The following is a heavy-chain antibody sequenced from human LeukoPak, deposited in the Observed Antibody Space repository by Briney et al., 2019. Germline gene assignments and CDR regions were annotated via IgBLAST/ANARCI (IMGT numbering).Heavy chain of an antibody. CDR1: GYTFTGYY. V-gene: IGHV1-2*02. CDR3: ARDRRIAAAAATFDY. J-gene: IGHJ4*02. CDR2: INPNSGGT. Sequence: GASVKVSCKASGYTFTGYYMHWVRQAPGQGLEWMGWINPNSGGTNYAQKFQGRVTMTRDTSISTAYMEPSRLRSDDTAVYYCARDRRIAAAAATFDYWGQGTLVTVSS. D-gene: IGHD6-13*01.